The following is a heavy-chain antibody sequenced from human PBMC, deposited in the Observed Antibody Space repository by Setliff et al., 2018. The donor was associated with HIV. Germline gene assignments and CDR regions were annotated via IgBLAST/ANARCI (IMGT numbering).Heavy chain of an antibody. CDR2: IRQDGGEA. CDR1: GFTFSTYW. D-gene: IGHD2-15*01. Sequence: GGSLRLSCAASGFTFSTYWMSWVRQAPGKGPEWVANIRQDGGEAYYVDSVNGRFTISRDNAKNSLDLEMRYLRGDDTAIYYCTRCAAGPYCRNSFEYWGRGALVTVSS. J-gene: IGHJ4*02. CDR3: TRCAAGPYCRNSFEY. V-gene: IGHV3-7*03.